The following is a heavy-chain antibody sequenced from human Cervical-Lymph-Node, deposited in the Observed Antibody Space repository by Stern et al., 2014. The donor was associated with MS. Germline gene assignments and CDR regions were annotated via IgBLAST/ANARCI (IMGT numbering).Heavy chain of an antibody. D-gene: IGHD6-25*01. Sequence: EVQLVQSGGAMVKPGGSLRLSCVASGFTASNFAMGWVRQAPGKGLECVSTISGSGGSTSYADSVRGRFTISRDNPKNTLYLQMNSLRVEDTALYYCATGPYSSGGIWGQGTLVTVSS. CDR1: GFTASNFA. V-gene: IGHV3-23*04. CDR2: ISGSGGST. J-gene: IGHJ1*01. CDR3: ATGPYSSGGI.